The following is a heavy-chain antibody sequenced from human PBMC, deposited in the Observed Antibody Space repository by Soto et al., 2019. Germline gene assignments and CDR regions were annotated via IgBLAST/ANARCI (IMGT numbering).Heavy chain of an antibody. V-gene: IGHV4-34*01. Sequence: SETLSLTCAVYGGSFSGYYWSWIRQPPGKGLEWIGEINHSGSTNYNPSLKSRVTISVDTSKNQFSLKLSSVTAADTAVYYCARSCLRCGTTPYYYYGMDVWGQGTTVTVSS. CDR1: GGSFSGYY. CDR2: INHSGST. J-gene: IGHJ6*02. CDR3: ARSCLRCGTTPYYYYGMDV. D-gene: IGHD1-26*01.